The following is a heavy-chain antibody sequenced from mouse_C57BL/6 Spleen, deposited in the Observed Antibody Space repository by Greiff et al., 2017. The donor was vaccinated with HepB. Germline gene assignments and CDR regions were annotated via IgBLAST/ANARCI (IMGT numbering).Heavy chain of an antibody. Sequence: VQLKESGGGLVKPGGSLKLSCAASGFTFSDYGMHWVRQAPEKGLEWVAYISSGSSTIYYADTVKGRFTISRDNAKNTLFLQMTSLRSEDTAMYYCARDGIYAMDYWGQGTSVTVSS. J-gene: IGHJ4*01. CDR2: ISSGSSTI. D-gene: IGHD2-1*01. CDR1: GFTFSDYG. V-gene: IGHV5-17*01. CDR3: ARDGIYAMDY.